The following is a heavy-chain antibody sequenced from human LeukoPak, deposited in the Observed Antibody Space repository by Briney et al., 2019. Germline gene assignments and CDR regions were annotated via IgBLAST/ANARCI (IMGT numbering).Heavy chain of an antibody. CDR2: INPNSGGT. CDR3: AKDDSGSYYPYYYYMDV. J-gene: IGHJ6*03. D-gene: IGHD1-26*01. Sequence: ASVKVSCKASGYTFTGYYMHWVRQAPGQGLEWMGWINPNSGGTNYAQKFQGRVTMTRDTSISTAYMELSRLRSDDTAVYYCAKDDSGSYYPYYYYMDVWGKGTTVTISS. CDR1: GYTFTGYY. V-gene: IGHV1-2*02.